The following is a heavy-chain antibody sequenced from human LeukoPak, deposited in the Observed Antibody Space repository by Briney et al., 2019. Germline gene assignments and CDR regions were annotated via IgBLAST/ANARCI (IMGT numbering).Heavy chain of an antibody. CDR2: VSGSDDST. CDR3: AKDRDSGYYPFDY. Sequence: PGGSLRLSCAASGFIFSNYAMNWVRQAPGKGLEWVSVVSGSDDSTYYADSVKGRFTISRDNSKNTLFLQMNSLRAEDTAVYYCAKDRDSGYYPFDYWGQGTLVTVSS. CDR1: GFIFSNYA. V-gene: IGHV3-23*01. D-gene: IGHD5-12*01. J-gene: IGHJ4*02.